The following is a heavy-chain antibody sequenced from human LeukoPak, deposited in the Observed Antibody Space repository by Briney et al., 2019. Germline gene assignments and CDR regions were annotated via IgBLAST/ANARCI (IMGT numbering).Heavy chain of an antibody. J-gene: IGHJ4*02. CDR1: GFSFSSQA. CDR3: AKEASDGSGYDLDD. D-gene: IGHD3-22*01. Sequence: GGSLRLSCAASGFSFSSQAMSWVRQAPGKGLEWVSAISGSGATTYYADSAKGRFTISRDHSKNTLVLQLNRLRAEDTATYYCAKEASDGSGYDLDDWGQGTLVIVSS. CDR2: ISGSGATT. V-gene: IGHV3-23*01.